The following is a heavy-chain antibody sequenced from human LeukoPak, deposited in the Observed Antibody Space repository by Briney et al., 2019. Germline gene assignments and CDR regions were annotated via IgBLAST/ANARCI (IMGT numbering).Heavy chain of an antibody. D-gene: IGHD3-22*01. CDR1: GFTCGNWA. J-gene: IGHJ4*02. Sequence: PGGSLRLSCAASGFTCGNWAMSWVRQAPGKGLVWVSRINTDGSSTTYADSAKGRFTISRDNAKNTLYLQMNSLRAEDTAVYYCARVATYYDSSGYNSGYFDYWGQGTLVTVSS. CDR3: ARVATYYDSSGYNSGYFDY. V-gene: IGHV3-74*01. CDR2: INTDGSST.